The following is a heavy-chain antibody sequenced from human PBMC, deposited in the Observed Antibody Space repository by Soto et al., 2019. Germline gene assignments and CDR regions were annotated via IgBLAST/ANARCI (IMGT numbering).Heavy chain of an antibody. J-gene: IGHJ5*02. V-gene: IGHV3-20*04. Sequence: GGSLRLSCAASGFTFDDYGMSWVRQAPGEGLEWVSGINWNGGSTGYADSVKGRFTISRDNAKNSLYLQMNSLRAEDTGVYYCASSSSSSWTNWFDPWGQGTLVTVSS. CDR2: INWNGGST. D-gene: IGHD6-13*01. CDR3: ASSSSSSWTNWFDP. CDR1: GFTFDDYG.